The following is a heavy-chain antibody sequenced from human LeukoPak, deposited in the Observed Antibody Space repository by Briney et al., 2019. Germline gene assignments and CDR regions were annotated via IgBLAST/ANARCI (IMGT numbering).Heavy chain of an antibody. D-gene: IGHD3-9*01. CDR3: AREIRLRYFDWLLSPLVGAFDI. V-gene: IGHV1-18*01. Sequence: ASVKVSCKASGYTFTSYGISWVRQAPGKGLEWMGWISAYNGNTNYAQKLQGRVTMTTDTSTSTAYMELRSLRSDDTAVYYCAREIRLRYFDWLLSPLVGAFDIWGQGTMVTVSS. J-gene: IGHJ3*02. CDR2: ISAYNGNT. CDR1: GYTFTSYG.